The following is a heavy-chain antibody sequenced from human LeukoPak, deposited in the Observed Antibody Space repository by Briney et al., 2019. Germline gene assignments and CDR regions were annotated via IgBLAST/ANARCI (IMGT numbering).Heavy chain of an antibody. CDR1: GDSISGYY. D-gene: IGHD4-17*01. CDR3: ARLATYGDFSD. Sequence: PSETLSLTCTVSGDSISGYYWSWVRQPPGKGLEWIGYIFHSGSAKYNPSLESRVTISIDTSKNQFSLRLSSVTAADTAVYYCARLATYGDFSDWGQGTLVTVSS. J-gene: IGHJ4*02. CDR2: IFHSGSA. V-gene: IGHV4-59*08.